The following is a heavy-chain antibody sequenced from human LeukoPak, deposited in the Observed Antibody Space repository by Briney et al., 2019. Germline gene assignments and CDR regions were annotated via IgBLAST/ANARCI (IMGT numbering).Heavy chain of an antibody. CDR1: GGSISSYY. J-gene: IGHJ4*02. CDR3: ARRFAYGSVYFDY. CDR2: IYYSGST. D-gene: IGHD3-10*01. Sequence: SETLSLTCTVSGGSISSYYWSWIRQPPGKGLEWIGYIYYSGSTNYNPSLKSRVTISVDTSKNQFSLKLSSVTAADTAVYCCARRFAYGSVYFDYWGQGTLVTVSS. V-gene: IGHV4-59*08.